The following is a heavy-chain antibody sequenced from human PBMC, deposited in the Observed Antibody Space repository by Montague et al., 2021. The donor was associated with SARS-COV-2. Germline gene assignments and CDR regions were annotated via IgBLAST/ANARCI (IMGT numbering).Heavy chain of an antibody. J-gene: IGHJ4*02. CDR3: ASSNFFAY. CDR1: GFTFSKFG. CDR2: IDPAGGAT. V-gene: IGHV3-23*01. D-gene: IGHD6-6*01. Sequence: SLRLSCAASGFTFSKFGMNWVRRAPGKGLEWVSTIDPAGGATYYADSVRGRFAISRDNSKNILSLQMDSLTADDTAVYYCASSNFFAYWGQGTLITVSS.